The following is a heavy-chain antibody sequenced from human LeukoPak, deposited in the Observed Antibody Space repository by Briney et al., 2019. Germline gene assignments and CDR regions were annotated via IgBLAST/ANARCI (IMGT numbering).Heavy chain of an antibody. CDR1: GGSFSGYY. J-gene: IGHJ5*02. Sequence: SETLSLTCAVYGGSFSGYYWSWIRQPPGKGLEWIGEINHSGSTNYNPSLKSRVTISVDTSKNQFSLKLSSVTAADTAMCYCARIIAARFDPWGQGTLVTVSS. CDR2: INHSGST. V-gene: IGHV4-34*01. CDR3: ARIIAARFDP. D-gene: IGHD6-6*01.